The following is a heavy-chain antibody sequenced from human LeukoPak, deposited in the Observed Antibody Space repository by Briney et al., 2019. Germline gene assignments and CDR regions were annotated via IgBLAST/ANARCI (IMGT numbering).Heavy chain of an antibody. V-gene: IGHV4-38-2*02. CDR2: IYHSHST. CDR3: ASARYCSSTSCPIAP. Sequence: SEPLSLTCTVSGYSISSGYYWGWIRQPPGKGLEWIGSIYHSHSTYYNPSLKSRVTISVDTSKNQFSLKLSSVIAAGTAVYYCASARYCSSTSCPIAPWGQGTLVTVSS. D-gene: IGHD2-2*01. CDR1: GYSISSGYY. J-gene: IGHJ5*02.